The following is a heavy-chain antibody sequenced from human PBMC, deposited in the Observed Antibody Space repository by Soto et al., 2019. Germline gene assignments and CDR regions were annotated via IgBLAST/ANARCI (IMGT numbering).Heavy chain of an antibody. V-gene: IGHV3-9*01. CDR3: AKDFGVAGTEGCDY. CDR1: GFTFDDYA. J-gene: IGHJ4*02. CDR2: ISWNSGSI. Sequence: EVQLVESGGGLVQPGRSLRLSCAASGFTFDDYAMHWVRQAPGKGLEWVSGISWNSGSIGYADSVKGRFTISRDNAKNSLYLQMNSLRAEDTALYYCAKDFGVAGTEGCDYWGQGTLVTVSS. D-gene: IGHD6-19*01.